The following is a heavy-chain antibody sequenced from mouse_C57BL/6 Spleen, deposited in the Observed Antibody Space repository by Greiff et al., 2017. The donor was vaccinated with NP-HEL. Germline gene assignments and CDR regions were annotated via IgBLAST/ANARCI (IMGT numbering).Heavy chain of an antibody. Sequence: EVQRVESGGDLVKPGGSLKLSCAASGFTFSSYGMSWVRQTPDKRLEWVATISSGGSYTYYPDSVKGRFTISRDNAKNTLYLQRSSLKSEDTAMYYCARHGDYGNDMGYWGQGTTVTVSS. CDR1: GFTFSSYG. D-gene: IGHD1-1*01. CDR3: ARHGDYGNDMGY. J-gene: IGHJ4*01. CDR2: ISSGGSYT. V-gene: IGHV5-6*01.